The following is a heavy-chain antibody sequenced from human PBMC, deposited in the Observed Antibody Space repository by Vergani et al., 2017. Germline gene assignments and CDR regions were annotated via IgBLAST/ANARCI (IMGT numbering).Heavy chain of an antibody. D-gene: IGHD3-10*01. CDR1: GYSFTSYW. CDR3: ARLAPYYYRQGATFDI. Sequence: EVQLVQSGAEVKKPGESLRISCKGSGYSFTSYWISWVRQMPGKGLEWMGRIDPSDSYTNYSPSFQGHVTISADKSISTAYLQWSSLKASDTAMYYCARLAPYYYRQGATFDIWGQGTMVTVSS. V-gene: IGHV5-10-1*01. J-gene: IGHJ3*02. CDR2: IDPSDSYT.